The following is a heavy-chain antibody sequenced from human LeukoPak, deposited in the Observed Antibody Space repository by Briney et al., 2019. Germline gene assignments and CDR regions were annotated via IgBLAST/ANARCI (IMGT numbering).Heavy chain of an antibody. J-gene: IGHJ4*02. CDR1: GDSISSAC. CDR3: ARVGSYNFDY. CDR2: IYYSGST. D-gene: IGHD1-26*01. Sequence: PSETLSLTCTVSGDSISSACWSWSRQPPGKGLEWIGYIYYSGSTNYNPSLKSRVTISVDTSKNQFSLKLSSVTAADTAVYYCARVGSYNFDYWGPGTLATVSS. V-gene: IGHV4-59*01.